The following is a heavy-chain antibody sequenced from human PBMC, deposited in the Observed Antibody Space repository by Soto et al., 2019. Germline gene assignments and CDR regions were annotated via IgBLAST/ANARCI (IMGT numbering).Heavy chain of an antibody. D-gene: IGHD3-16*01. J-gene: IGHJ4*02. Sequence: GGSLRLSCAASGFTFSRFVMHWVRQAPGKGLEYVSSISHNGGSIHYANSVRGRFTISRDNSKNTLHLQMGSLRPEDMAVYYCARADYGTFDYWGQGTLVTVSS. V-gene: IGHV3-64*01. CDR3: ARADYGTFDY. CDR1: GFTFSRFV. CDR2: ISHNGGSI.